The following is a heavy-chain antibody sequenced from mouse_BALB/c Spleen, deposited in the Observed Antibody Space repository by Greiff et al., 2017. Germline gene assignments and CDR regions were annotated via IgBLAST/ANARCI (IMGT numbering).Heavy chain of an antibody. CDR3: VRDTVGDWYFDV. CDR2: IRSKSNNYAT. D-gene: IGHD1-1*01. V-gene: IGHV10S3*01. J-gene: IGHJ1*01. CDR1: GFTFNTNA. Sequence: EVQLVETGGGLVQPKGSLKLSCAASGFTFNTNAMNWVRQAPGKGLEWVARIRSKSNNYATYYADSVKDRFTISRDDSQSMLYLQMNNLKTEDTAMYYCVRDTVGDWYFDVWGAGTTVTVSS.